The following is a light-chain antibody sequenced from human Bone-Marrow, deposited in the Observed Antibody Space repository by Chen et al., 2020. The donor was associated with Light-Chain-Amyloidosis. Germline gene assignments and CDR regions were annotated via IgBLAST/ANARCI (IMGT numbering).Light chain of an antibody. Sequence: SYELTQPPSVSVSPGQTARITCSGDDLPTKYAYWYQQTPGQAPVLVIHRDTERPSGISELFSGSSSGTTATLTISGVQAEDEADYHCQSADSSGTYEVIFGGGTKLTVL. J-gene: IGLJ2*01. CDR3: QSADSSGTYEVI. V-gene: IGLV3-25*03. CDR2: RDT. CDR1: DLPTKY.